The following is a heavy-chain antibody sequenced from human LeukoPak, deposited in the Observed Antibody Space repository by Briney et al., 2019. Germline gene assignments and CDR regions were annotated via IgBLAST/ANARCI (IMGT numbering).Heavy chain of an antibody. CDR1: GFTFSSYG. V-gene: IGHV3-30*18. Sequence: GRSLRLSCAASGFTFSSYGMHWVRQAPGKGLEWVAVISNDGSNKYYEDSVKGRFTISRDNSKSTLYLQMNSLRAEDTAVYYCAKEGHSSAWYVFDYWGQGTLVTVSS. D-gene: IGHD6-13*01. J-gene: IGHJ4*02. CDR3: AKEGHSSAWYVFDY. CDR2: ISNDGSNK.